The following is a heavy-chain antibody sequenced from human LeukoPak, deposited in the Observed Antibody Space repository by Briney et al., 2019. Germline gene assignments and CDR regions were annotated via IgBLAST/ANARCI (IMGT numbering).Heavy chain of an antibody. V-gene: IGHV3-21*01. CDR3: ARDDRDISSYRFDY. J-gene: IGHJ4*01. CDR1: GFTFNTYS. CDR2: ISSNSRDI. D-gene: IGHD6-6*01. Sequence: GGSLRLSCAASGFTFNTYSMNCVRQAPGKGLEWLSSISSNSRDIYYADSVKGRFTISKDNAKNSLHLQMNSLRAEDTAVYYCARDDRDISSYRFDYWGHGILVTVSS.